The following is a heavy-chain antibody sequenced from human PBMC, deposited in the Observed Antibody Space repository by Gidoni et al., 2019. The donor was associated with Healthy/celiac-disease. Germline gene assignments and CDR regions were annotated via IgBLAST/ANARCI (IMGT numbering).Heavy chain of an antibody. CDR2: INHSGST. Sequence: QVQLQQWGAGLLKPSETLSLTCPVDGGSFSGYYWSWIRQPPGKGLEWIGEINHSGSTNYNPSLKSRVTISVDTSKNQFSLKLSSVTAADTAVYYCARGLGEQLAPFDYWGQGTLVTVSS. J-gene: IGHJ4*02. V-gene: IGHV4-34*01. D-gene: IGHD6-6*01. CDR1: GGSFSGYY. CDR3: ARGLGEQLAPFDY.